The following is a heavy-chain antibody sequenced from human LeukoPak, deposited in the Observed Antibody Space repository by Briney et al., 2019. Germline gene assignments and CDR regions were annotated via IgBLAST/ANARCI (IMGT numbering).Heavy chain of an antibody. CDR1: GYTFTGYY. V-gene: IGHV1-2*02. Sequence: PLASVKVSCKASGYTFTGYYMHWVRQAPGQGLEWMGWTNPNSGGTNYAQKFQGRVTMTRDTSISTAYMELSRLRSDDTAVYYCARDPNYYDSSGTRRSSFDIWGQGTMVTVSS. J-gene: IGHJ3*02. CDR3: ARDPNYYDSSGTRRSSFDI. D-gene: IGHD3-22*01. CDR2: TNPNSGGT.